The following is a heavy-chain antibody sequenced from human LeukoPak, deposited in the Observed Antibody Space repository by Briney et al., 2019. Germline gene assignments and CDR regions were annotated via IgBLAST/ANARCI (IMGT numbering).Heavy chain of an antibody. J-gene: IGHJ6*02. CDR3: ARGRWSGYQYYYYYYGMDV. D-gene: IGHD3-3*01. V-gene: IGHV1-8*01. CDR1: GYTFTSYD. Sequence: ASVKVSCKASGYTFTSYDINWVRQATGQGLEWMGWMNPNSGNTGYAQKFQGRVTMTRNTSISTAYTELSSLRSEDTAVYYCARGRWSGYQYYYYYYGMDVWGQGTTVTVSS. CDR2: MNPNSGNT.